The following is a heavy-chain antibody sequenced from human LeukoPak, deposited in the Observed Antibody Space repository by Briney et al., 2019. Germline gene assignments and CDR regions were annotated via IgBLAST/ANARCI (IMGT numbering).Heavy chain of an antibody. CDR1: GFTFSSYS. D-gene: IGHD3-10*01. V-gene: IGHV3-30*18. J-gene: IGHJ5*02. CDR3: VKDRGYYGSGSPEWVFDP. Sequence: PGGSLRLSCAASGFTFSSYSMNWVRQAPGKGLEWVAVTSYDGSNQYYADSMKGRFTIARDNSKNTLYLQMNSLRAEDTAVYYCVKDRGYYGSGSPEWVFDPWGQGTLVTVSS. CDR2: TSYDGSNQ.